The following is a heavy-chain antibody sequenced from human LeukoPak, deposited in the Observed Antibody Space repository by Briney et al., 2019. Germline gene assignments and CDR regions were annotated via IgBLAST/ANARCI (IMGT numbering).Heavy chain of an antibody. Sequence: PSETLSLTCTVSGGSISSYYWSWIRQPPGKGLEWIGYIYYSGSTNYNPSLKSRVTISVDTSKNQFSLKLSSVTAADTAVYYCARTRWDDILTGYYVFGWFDPWGQGTLVTVSS. D-gene: IGHD3-9*01. CDR3: ARTRWDDILTGYYVFGWFDP. CDR1: GGSISSYY. V-gene: IGHV4-59*01. CDR2: IYYSGST. J-gene: IGHJ5*02.